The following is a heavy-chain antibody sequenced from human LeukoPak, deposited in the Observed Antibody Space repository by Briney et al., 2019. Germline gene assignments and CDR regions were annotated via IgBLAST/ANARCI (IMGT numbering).Heavy chain of an antibody. Sequence: GGSLRLSCAASGFTFSSYWMGWVRQAPGKGLEWVASIKQDGAEKHYVDSVKGRFTISRDNAENSLYLQMNSLRVEDTAVYYCASGSSGRYFLYFEYWGQGAPLTVSS. CDR1: GFTFSSYW. J-gene: IGHJ4*02. V-gene: IGHV3-7*01. CDR2: IKQDGAEK. CDR3: ASGSSGRYFLYFEY. D-gene: IGHD6-19*01.